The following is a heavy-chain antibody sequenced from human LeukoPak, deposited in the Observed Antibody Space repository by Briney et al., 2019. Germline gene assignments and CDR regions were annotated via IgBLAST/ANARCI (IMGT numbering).Heavy chain of an antibody. D-gene: IGHD4-17*01. V-gene: IGHV3-21*04. CDR1: GFTFSSYS. CDR2: ISSSSSYI. Sequence: GSLRLSCAASGFTFSSYSMNWVRQAPGKGLEWVSSISSSSSYIYYADSVKGRFTISRDNAKISLYLQMNSLRADDTAVYYCTKDPNGDYVGAFDPWGQGTLVTVSS. J-gene: IGHJ5*02. CDR3: TKDPNGDYVGAFDP.